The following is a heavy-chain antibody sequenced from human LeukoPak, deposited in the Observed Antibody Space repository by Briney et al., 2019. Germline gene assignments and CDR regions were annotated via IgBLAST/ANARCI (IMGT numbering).Heavy chain of an antibody. J-gene: IGHJ4*02. V-gene: IGHV4-39*01. CDR1: GGSISSSSYY. D-gene: IGHD6-19*01. CDR2: IYYSGST. Sequence: SETLSLTCIVSGGSISSSSYYWGWIRQPPGKGLEWIGSIYYSGSTYYNPSLKSRVTISVDTSKNQFSLKLSSVTAADTAVYYCARHAGWYYFDYWGQGTLVTVSS. CDR3: ARHAGWYYFDY.